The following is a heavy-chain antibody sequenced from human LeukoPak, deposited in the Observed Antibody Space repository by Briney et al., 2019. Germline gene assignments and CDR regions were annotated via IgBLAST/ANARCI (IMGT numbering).Heavy chain of an antibody. CDR3: ARLPITIFGVDLGYYYMDV. V-gene: IGHV5-51*01. CDR2: IYPGDSDT. Sequence: GESLDSSGKGSGYSFTSYWIGWVRQMPGKGLEWMGIIYPGDSDTRYSPSVQGQVTISAYKSISTAYLQWSSLKASDTAMYYCARLPITIFGVDLGYYYMDVWGKGTTVTVSS. J-gene: IGHJ6*03. D-gene: IGHD3-3*01. CDR1: GYSFTSYW.